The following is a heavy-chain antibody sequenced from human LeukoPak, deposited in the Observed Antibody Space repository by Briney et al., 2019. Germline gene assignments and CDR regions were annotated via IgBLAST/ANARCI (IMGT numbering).Heavy chain of an antibody. V-gene: IGHV1-69*04. CDR3: ASTTTAYCGGDCYYSTLFDY. D-gene: IGHD2-21*02. CDR1: GGTFSSYA. Sequence: ASVKVSCKASGGTFSSYAISWVRQAPGQGLEWMGRIIPILGIANYAQKSQGRVTITADKSTSTAYMELSSLRSEDTAVYYCASTTTAYCGGDCYYSTLFDYWGQGTLVTVSS. CDR2: IIPILGIA. J-gene: IGHJ4*02.